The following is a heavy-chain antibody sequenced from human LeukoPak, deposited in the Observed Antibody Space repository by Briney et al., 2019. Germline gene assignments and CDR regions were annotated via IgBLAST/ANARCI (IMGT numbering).Heavy chain of an antibody. V-gene: IGHV6-1*01. Sequence: SQTLSLTCAIYGDSVSSNSAAWNWIRQSPSRGLEWLGRTQYRSKWYNDYAVSVESRININPDKSKDQFYLQLNSVTPEDTGVYYCARDVRRVVGAWGQGTLVTVSS. CDR3: ARDVRRVVGA. J-gene: IGHJ5*02. D-gene: IGHD2-15*01. CDR2: TQYRSKWYN. CDR1: GDSVSSNSAA.